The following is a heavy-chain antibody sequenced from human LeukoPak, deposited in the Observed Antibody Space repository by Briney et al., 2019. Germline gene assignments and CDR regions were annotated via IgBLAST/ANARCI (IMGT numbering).Heavy chain of an antibody. CDR1: GFTFSSYA. Sequence: GRSLRLSCAASGFTFSSYAMHWVRQAPGKGLEWVAVISYDGSNKYYADSVKGRFTISRDNSKNTLYLQMNSLRAEDTAVYYCAREAYYYDSSGYYRDAFDIWGQGTMVTVSS. CDR3: AREAYYYDSSGYYRDAFDI. V-gene: IGHV3-30-3*01. J-gene: IGHJ3*02. D-gene: IGHD3-22*01. CDR2: ISYDGSNK.